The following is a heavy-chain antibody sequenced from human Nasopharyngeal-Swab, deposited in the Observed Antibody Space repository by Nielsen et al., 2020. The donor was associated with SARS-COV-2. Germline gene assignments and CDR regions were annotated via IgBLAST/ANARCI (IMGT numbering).Heavy chain of an antibody. V-gene: IGHV5-10-1*01. CDR1: GYSFATYW. CDR3: VGHSSTGTYAFAN. J-gene: IGHJ4*02. D-gene: IGHD1-1*01. Sequence: GESLKISCKASGYSFATYWITWVRQMSGKGLEWMGRIDPSDSYSVYSPSFQGHVTFSADKSTSTAFLEWSSLKASDTAMYYCVGHSSTGTYAFANWGQGTLVTVSS. CDR2: IDPSDSYS.